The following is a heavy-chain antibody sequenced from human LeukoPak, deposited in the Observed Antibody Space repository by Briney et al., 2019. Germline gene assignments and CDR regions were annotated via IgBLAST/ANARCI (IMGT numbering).Heavy chain of an antibody. D-gene: IGHD6-19*01. Sequence: SETLSLSCTVSGGSISSSSYYWGWIRQPPGKGLEWIGTIYYSGSTYYNASLKSRLTISVDTSKNQFSLKLSSVTAADTAVYYCARLSGGTQWLATFDYWGQGTLVTVSS. CDR3: ARLSGGTQWLATFDY. CDR1: GGSISSSSYY. J-gene: IGHJ4*02. CDR2: IYYSGST. V-gene: IGHV4-39*01.